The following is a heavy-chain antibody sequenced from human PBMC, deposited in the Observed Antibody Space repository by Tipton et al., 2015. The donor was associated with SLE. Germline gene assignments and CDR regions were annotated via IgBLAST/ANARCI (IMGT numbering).Heavy chain of an antibody. V-gene: IGHV3-21*03. D-gene: IGHD4-17*01. Sequence: SLRLSCATSGFTFSNYEMNWVRQAPGKGLEWVSFISSSSSYIYYADSVKGRFTISRDNAKNSLYLQMNSLRAEDTAVYYCARDLTTVTSEYFDYWGQGTLVTVSS. CDR2: ISSSSSYI. J-gene: IGHJ4*02. CDR1: GFTFSNYE. CDR3: ARDLTTVTSEYFDY.